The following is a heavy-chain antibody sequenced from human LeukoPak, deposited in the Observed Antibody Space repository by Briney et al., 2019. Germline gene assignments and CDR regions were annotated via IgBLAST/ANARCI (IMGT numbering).Heavy chain of an antibody. CDR3: ASRRD. CDR2: IWYDGSNK. CDR1: GFTFSSYG. J-gene: IGHJ4*02. Sequence: AGYLRFSCAASGFTFSSYGMHWVRQAPGQGLEWEAVIWYDGSNKYYADSVKGRFTISRDNSKNTLYLQMNSLRAEDTAVYYCASRRDWGQGTLVTVSS. V-gene: IGHV3-33*01. D-gene: IGHD5-24*01.